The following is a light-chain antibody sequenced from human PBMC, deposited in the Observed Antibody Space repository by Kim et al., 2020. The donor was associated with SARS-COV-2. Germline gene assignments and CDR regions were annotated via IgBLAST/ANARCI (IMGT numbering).Light chain of an antibody. Sequence: GGRGTITCRASQGIGGLLAWYQQEPGEAPKLLIHDVSSVESGVPSRFSGSGSETEFTLTISRLQPDDFATYYCQHHSTYPITFGQGTRLEIK. CDR2: DVS. J-gene: IGKJ5*01. CDR3: QHHSTYPIT. V-gene: IGKV1-5*01. CDR1: QGIGGL.